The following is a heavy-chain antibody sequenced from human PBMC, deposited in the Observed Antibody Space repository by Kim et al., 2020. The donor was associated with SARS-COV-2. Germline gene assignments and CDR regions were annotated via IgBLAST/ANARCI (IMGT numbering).Heavy chain of an antibody. J-gene: IGHJ3*01. CDR3: ARYGLSGKAFDG. D-gene: IGHD3-10*01. CDR2: INHSGST. Sequence: SETLSLTCAVYGGSFSGYYWNWIRQPPGKGLEWIGEINHSGSTRYNPSLKSRVTMSVDTSKNQISLKLTSVTAAATAVYYCARYGLSGKAFDGLGQGTLV. V-gene: IGHV4-34*01. CDR1: GGSFSGYY.